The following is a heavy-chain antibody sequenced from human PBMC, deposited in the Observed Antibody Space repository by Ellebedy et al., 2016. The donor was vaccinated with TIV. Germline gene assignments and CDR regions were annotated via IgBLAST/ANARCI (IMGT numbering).Heavy chain of an antibody. D-gene: IGHD6-19*01. CDR1: GFSFTSYW. CDR3: ARDQWLGRAYYFDY. J-gene: IGHJ4*02. CDR2: IKQDASER. Sequence: GGSLRLSCAVTGFSFTSYWMSWVRQAPGKGLEWVANIKQDASERYYVDSVKGRFSISRDNAKNSIYLQMNSLRDEDTAVYYCARDQWLGRAYYFDYWGQGTLLTVSS. V-gene: IGHV3-7*01.